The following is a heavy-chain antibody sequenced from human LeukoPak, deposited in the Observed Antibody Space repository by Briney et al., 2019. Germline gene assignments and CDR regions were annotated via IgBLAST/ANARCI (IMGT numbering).Heavy chain of an antibody. CDR1: GDSIGSSDNY. Sequence: SETLSLTCTVSGDSIGSSDNYWGWVRQPPGKGLEWIGSCYYSRNTYYNPSLKSRVTISVDTSKNQLSLTLTSVSAADTAVYYCARHPHYYYDNSARWGQGTLVTVSS. V-gene: IGHV4-39*01. D-gene: IGHD3-22*01. CDR3: ARHPHYYYDNSAR. CDR2: CYYSRNT. J-gene: IGHJ4*02.